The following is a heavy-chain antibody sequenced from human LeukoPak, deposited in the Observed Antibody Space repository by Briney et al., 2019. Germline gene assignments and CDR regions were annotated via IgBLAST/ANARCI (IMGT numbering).Heavy chain of an antibody. D-gene: IGHD1-14*01. J-gene: IGHJ4*02. Sequence: SETLSHTCTVSGGSISSSSYYWGWIRQPPGKGLEWIGSIYYSGSTYYNPSLKSRVTISVDTSKNQFSLKLSSVTAADTAVYYCAHLSNGVDYRIDYWGQGTLVTVSS. CDR3: AHLSNGVDYRIDY. V-gene: IGHV4-39*01. CDR2: IYYSGST. CDR1: GGSISSSSYY.